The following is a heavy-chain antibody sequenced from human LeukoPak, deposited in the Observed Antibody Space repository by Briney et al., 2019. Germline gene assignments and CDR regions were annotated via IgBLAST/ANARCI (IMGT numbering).Heavy chain of an antibody. Sequence: PSETLSLTCTVSGGSISSYYWSWIQQPPGKELEWIGYIYSTGSTSYNPSLKSRVTISIDTSKNQFSLNLNSVTAADTAVYYCARAPILYYFDCWGQGTLVTVSS. CDR3: ARAPILYYFDC. J-gene: IGHJ4*02. CDR1: GGSISSYY. CDR2: IYSTGST. V-gene: IGHV4-59*08.